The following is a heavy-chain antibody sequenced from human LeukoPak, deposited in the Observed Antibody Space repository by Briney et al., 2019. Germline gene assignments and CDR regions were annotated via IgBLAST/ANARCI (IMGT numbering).Heavy chain of an antibody. V-gene: IGHV4-39*01. D-gene: IGHD2-15*01. CDR3: ARLRVVAAPDY. J-gene: IGHJ4*02. CDR2: IYYSGST. Sequence: SETLSLTCTVSVGSISSSSYYWGWIRQPPGKGLEWIGSIYYSGSTYYNPSLKSRVTISVDTSKNQFSLKLSSVTAADTAVYYCARLRVVAAPDYWGQGTLVTVSS. CDR1: VGSISSSSYY.